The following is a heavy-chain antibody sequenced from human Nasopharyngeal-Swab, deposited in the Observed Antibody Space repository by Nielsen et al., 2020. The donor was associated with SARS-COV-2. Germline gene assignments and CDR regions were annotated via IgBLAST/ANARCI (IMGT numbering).Heavy chain of an antibody. V-gene: IGHV4-39*01. Sequence: WIRKPPGKGLEWIGSIYYAGSSSYSGRTYYIPSRENRVTISVDTFKNRFSLKVNSVTAADTAVYYCARHQDDFWSGYFVFDCWGQGALVTVSS. D-gene: IGHD3-3*01. CDR3: ARHQDDFWSGYFVFDC. J-gene: IGHJ4*02. CDR2: IYYAGSSSYSGRT.